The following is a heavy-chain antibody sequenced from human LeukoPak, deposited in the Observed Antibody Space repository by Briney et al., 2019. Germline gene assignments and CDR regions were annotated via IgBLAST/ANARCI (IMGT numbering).Heavy chain of an antibody. CDR1: GYTFTGYY. CDR3: ARGAHYYDSSGYED. V-gene: IGHV1-2*02. Sequence: ASVKVSCKASGYTFTGYYMHWVRQAPGQGLEWMGWINPNSVGTNYAQKFQGRVTMTRDTSISTAYMELRRLRSDDTAVYYCARGAHYYDSSGYEDWGQGTLVTVSS. CDR2: INPNSVGT. D-gene: IGHD3-22*01. J-gene: IGHJ4*02.